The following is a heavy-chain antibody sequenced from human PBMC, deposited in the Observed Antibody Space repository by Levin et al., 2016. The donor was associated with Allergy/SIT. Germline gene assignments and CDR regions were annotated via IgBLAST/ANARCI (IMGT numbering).Heavy chain of an antibody. CDR2: IYYSGST. J-gene: IGHJ4*02. Sequence: SETLSLTCTVSGGSISSYYWSWIRQPPGKGLEWIGYIYYSGSTNYNPSLKSRVTISVDTSKNQFSLKLSSVTAADTAVYYCARQGGYSYGYLSSYDYWGQGTLVTVSS. V-gene: IGHV4-59*08. CDR1: GGSISSYY. D-gene: IGHD5-18*01. CDR3: ARQGGYSYGYLSSYDY.